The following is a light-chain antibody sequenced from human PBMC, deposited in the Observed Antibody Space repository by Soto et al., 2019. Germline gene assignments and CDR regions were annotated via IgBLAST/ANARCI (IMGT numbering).Light chain of an antibody. CDR1: EAISNY. J-gene: IGKJ1*01. Sequence: DIQMTQSPSSLSASVGDRVTITCRASEAISNYLAWYQQKPGKVPKLLIYGASTLQSGVPSRFSGSGSGTDFNLTISSLQTEDVATYYCQNYNRAPWTFGQGTKVESK. V-gene: IGKV1-27*01. CDR3: QNYNRAPWT. CDR2: GAS.